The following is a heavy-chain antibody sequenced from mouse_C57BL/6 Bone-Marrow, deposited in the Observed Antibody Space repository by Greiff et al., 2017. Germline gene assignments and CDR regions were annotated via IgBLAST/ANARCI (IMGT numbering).Heavy chain of an antibody. Sequence: QVQLKQSGAELARPGASVKMSCKASGYTFTSYTMAWVKQRPGQGLEWIGYINPSSGYTKYNQKFKDKATLTADKSSSTAYMQLSSLTSDDAAVYYCASGLRRSLYAMDYWGQGTSVTVSS. V-gene: IGHV1-4*01. CDR3: ASGLRRSLYAMDY. J-gene: IGHJ4*01. D-gene: IGHD2-4*01. CDR2: INPSSGYT. CDR1: GYTFTSYT.